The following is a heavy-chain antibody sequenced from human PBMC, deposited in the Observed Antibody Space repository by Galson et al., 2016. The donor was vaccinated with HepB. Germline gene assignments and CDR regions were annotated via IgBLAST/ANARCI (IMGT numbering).Heavy chain of an antibody. Sequence: SLRLSCAASGFTFSSYGMHWVRQAPGKGLEWVAVISYDGSNKYYADSVKGRFTISRDNSRNTLFLQMNSLRAEDTAVYFCARDLWVGEFPYAIDVWGQGTTVTVSS. CDR2: ISYDGSNK. D-gene: IGHD3-10*01. CDR1: GFTFSSYG. CDR3: ARDLWVGEFPYAIDV. V-gene: IGHV3-30*03. J-gene: IGHJ6*02.